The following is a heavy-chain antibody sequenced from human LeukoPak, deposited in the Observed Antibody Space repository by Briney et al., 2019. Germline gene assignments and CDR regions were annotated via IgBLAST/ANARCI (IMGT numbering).Heavy chain of an antibody. Sequence: GGSLRLSCAASGFTFSDYGMHWVRQAPGKGLEWVAVISYDGSTKYYADSVKGRFTISRDNSKNTLYLQMNSLRVEDTAVYYCADGLGLDYWGQGTLVTVSS. D-gene: IGHD3-16*01. CDR1: GFTFSDYG. J-gene: IGHJ4*02. CDR2: ISYDGSTK. CDR3: ADGLGLDY. V-gene: IGHV3-30*03.